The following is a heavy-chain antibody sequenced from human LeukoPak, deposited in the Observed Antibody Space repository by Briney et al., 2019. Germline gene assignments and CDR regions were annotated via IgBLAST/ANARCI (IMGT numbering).Heavy chain of an antibody. CDR1: GGSIRSSSYY. CDR2: IYYSGST. CDR3: ARQVVAVAGTGYFDY. V-gene: IGHV4-39*01. J-gene: IGHJ4*02. D-gene: IGHD6-19*01. Sequence: SETLSLTCTVSGGSIRSSSYYWGWIRQPPGKGLEWIGSIYYSGSTYYNASLKSRGTISVDTSKNQFSLKLNSVTAADTAVYFCARQVVAVAGTGYFDYWGQGTLVTVFS.